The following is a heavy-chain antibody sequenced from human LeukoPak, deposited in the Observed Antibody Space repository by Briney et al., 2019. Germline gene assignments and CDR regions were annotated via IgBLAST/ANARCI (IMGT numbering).Heavy chain of an antibody. J-gene: IGHJ2*01. CDR1: GYSITTGYY. V-gene: IGHV4-38-2*01. Sequence: PSETLSLTCAVTGYSITTGYYWGWIRQPPGKGLGWFGSINHSGSSNYNPSLRSRVTISVDSSKNQFSLKLTSVTAADTAVYYCARWAQYYDMLTGYYNPLKYFDLWGRGTLVTVSS. D-gene: IGHD3-9*01. CDR3: ARWAQYYDMLTGYYNPLKYFDL. CDR2: INHSGSS.